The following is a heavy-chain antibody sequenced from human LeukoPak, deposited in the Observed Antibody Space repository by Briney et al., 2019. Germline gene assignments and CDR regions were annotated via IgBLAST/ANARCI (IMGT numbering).Heavy chain of an antibody. J-gene: IGHJ4*02. CDR3: ARGRLQVGY. Sequence: SETLSLTRTVSGGSISSYYWSWIRQPPGKGLEWIGYIYYSGSTNYNPSLKSRVTISVDTSKNQFSLKLSSVTAADTAVYYCARGRLQVGYWGQGTLVTVSS. CDR2: IYYSGST. V-gene: IGHV4-59*01. D-gene: IGHD4-11*01. CDR1: GGSISSYY.